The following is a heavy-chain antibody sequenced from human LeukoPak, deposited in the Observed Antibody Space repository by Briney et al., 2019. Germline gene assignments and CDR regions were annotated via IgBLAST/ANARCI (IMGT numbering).Heavy chain of an antibody. Sequence: PGGSLRLSCAASGFTFSSYAMSWVRQAPGKGLEWVSAISGSGGSTYYADSVKGRFTISRDNSKNTLYLQMNSLRAEDTAVYYCAKLYCSSTSCYTSFHYGMDVWGQGTTVTVSS. D-gene: IGHD2-2*02. CDR3: AKLYCSSTSCYTSFHYGMDV. J-gene: IGHJ6*02. CDR2: ISGSGGST. V-gene: IGHV3-23*01. CDR1: GFTFSSYA.